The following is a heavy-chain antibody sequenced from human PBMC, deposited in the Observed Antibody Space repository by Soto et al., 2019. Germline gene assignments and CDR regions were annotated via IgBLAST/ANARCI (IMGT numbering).Heavy chain of an antibody. CDR3: ARGHVSQYYYYGMDV. V-gene: IGHV1-18*04. CDR1: GYTFTSYG. J-gene: IGHJ6*02. Sequence: ASVKVSCKASGYTFTSYGISWVRQAPGQGLEWMGWISAYNGNTNYAQKVQGRVTMTTYTSTSTAYMELRSLRSDDTAVYYCARGHVSQYYYYGMDVWGQGTTVTVSS. CDR2: ISAYNGNT.